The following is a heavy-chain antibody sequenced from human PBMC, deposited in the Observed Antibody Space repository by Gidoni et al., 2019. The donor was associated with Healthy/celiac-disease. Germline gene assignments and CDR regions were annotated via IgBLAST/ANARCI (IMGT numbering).Heavy chain of an antibody. V-gene: IGHV4-59*01. CDR1: GGSISSYY. CDR2: IYYSGST. CDR3: ARVPSIHSSYAFDI. J-gene: IGHJ3*02. Sequence: QVQLQESGPGLVKPSETLSLTCTVSGGSISSYYWSWIRQPPGKGLEWIGYIYYSGSTNYNPSLKSRVTISVDTSKNQFSLKLSSVTAADTAVYYCARVPSIHSSYAFDIWGQGTMVTVSS. D-gene: IGHD3-22*01.